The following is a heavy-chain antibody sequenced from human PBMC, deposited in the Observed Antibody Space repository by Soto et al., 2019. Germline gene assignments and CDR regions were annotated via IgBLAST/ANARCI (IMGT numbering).Heavy chain of an antibody. D-gene: IGHD3-22*01. Sequence: GGSLRLSCAASGFTFSSYAMSWVRQAPGKGLEWVSAISGSGGSTYYADSVKGRFTISRDNSKNTLYLQMNSLRAEDTAVYYCAKDHPPEPFYDDSSGYYSDWYFDIWGRGTLVTVSS. CDR3: AKDHPPEPFYDDSSGYYSDWYFDI. CDR2: ISGSGGST. CDR1: GFTFSSYA. V-gene: IGHV3-23*01. J-gene: IGHJ2*01.